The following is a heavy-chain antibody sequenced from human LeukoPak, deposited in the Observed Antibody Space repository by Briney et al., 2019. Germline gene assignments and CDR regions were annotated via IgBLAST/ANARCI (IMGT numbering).Heavy chain of an antibody. CDR1: GGSISSGSYY. V-gene: IGHV4-61*02. D-gene: IGHD6-19*01. Sequence: PSETLSLTCTVSGGSISSGSYYWSWIRQPPGKGLEWIGRIYTSGTTNYNPSLRSRVTISLDTSQNQFSLKLTSVTAADTAVYYCARGPMYTSGWYVYWGQGTLVTVSS. CDR2: IYTSGTT. J-gene: IGHJ4*02. CDR3: ARGPMYTSGWYVY.